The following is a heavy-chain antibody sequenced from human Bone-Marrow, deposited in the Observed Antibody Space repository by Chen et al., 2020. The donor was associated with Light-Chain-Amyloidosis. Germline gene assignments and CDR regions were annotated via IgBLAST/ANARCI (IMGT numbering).Heavy chain of an antibody. CDR3: ARQGYYEISGYSDY. J-gene: IGHJ4*02. CDR2: IDLSDFDT. CDR1: GNIFSSYW. V-gene: IGHV5-10-1*03. D-gene: IGHD3-22*01. Sequence: EVQLVQSGAEVKKPGESLRISCTGSGNIFSSYWISWVRQMPGKGLEWMGRIDLSDFDTNYSPSFQGHVTISVDKSINTAHLQWSRLEASDTAIYYCARQGYYEISGYSDYWGQGTLDTVSS.